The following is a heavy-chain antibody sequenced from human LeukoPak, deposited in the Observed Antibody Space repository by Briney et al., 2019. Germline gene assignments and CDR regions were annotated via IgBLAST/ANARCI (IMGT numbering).Heavy chain of an antibody. V-gene: IGHV4-59*08. D-gene: IGHD2-15*01. CDR1: GGSISGYY. CDR2: IFYSGST. J-gene: IGHJ5*02. CDR3: ARQPSLSYCSGGSCWFDP. Sequence: SETLSLTCTVSGGSISGYYWSWIRQPPGKGLEWIGYIFYSGSTNYNPSLKSRVTISVDTSKNQFSLRVSSVTAADTAVYYCARQPSLSYCSGGSCWFDPWGQGTLVTVSS.